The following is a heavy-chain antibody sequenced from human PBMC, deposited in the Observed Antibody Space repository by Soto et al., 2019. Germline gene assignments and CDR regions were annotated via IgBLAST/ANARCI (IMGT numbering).Heavy chain of an antibody. D-gene: IGHD5-18*01. CDR3: AADLGYSYGYGGMDV. CDR2: ISYDGSNK. CDR1: GFTVRSYC. Sequence: GALTISWAPPGFTVRSYCLPWGRQAPSKGLEWVAVISYDGSNKYYADSVKGRFTISRDNSKNTLYLQMNSLRAEDTAVYYCAADLGYSYGYGGMDVWGQGTTVTVSS. J-gene: IGHJ6*02. V-gene: IGHV3-30-3*01.